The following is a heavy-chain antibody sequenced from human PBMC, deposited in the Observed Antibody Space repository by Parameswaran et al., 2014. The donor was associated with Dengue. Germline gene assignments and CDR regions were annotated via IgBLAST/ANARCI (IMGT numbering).Heavy chain of an antibody. CDR2: IYSGGIT. Sequence: RWIRQPPGKGLEWVSAIYSGGITVYADSVRGRLTVSRDLSKNTVYLQMNSLRGDDTAVYYCAREIYHHHYKSGYYSGSFDIWGQGTVVTVSS. CDR3: AREIYHHHYKSGYYSGSFDI. D-gene: IGHD3-3*01. V-gene: IGHV3-53*01. J-gene: IGHJ3*02.